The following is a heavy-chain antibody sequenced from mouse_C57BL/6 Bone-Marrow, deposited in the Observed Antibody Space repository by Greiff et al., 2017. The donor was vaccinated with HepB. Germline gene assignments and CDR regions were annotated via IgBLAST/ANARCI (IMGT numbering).Heavy chain of an antibody. D-gene: IGHD6-2*01. CDR2: IYPRSGNT. Sequence: QVQLQQSGAELARPGASVKLSCKASGYNFTSYGISWVKQRTGQGLEWIGEIYPRSGNTYYNEKFKGKATLTADKSSSTAYMELRSLTSEDSAVYFCARGGSLYRGYFDVWGTGTTVTVSS. CDR1: GYNFTSYG. CDR3: ARGGSLYRGYFDV. V-gene: IGHV1-81*01. J-gene: IGHJ1*03.